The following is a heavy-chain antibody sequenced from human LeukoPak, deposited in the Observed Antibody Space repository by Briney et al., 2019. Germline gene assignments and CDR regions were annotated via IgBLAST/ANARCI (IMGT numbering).Heavy chain of an antibody. D-gene: IGHD6-13*01. Sequence: GASVKVSCKASGYTFTRYYMHWVRQAPGQGLDWMGIINPSGGSTSYAQKFQGRVTMTRDTSTSTVYMELSSLRSGDTAVYYCARSRTSSSWYSVIQHWGQGTLVTVSS. CDR1: GYTFTRYY. V-gene: IGHV1-46*01. CDR3: ARSRTSSSWYSVIQH. J-gene: IGHJ1*01. CDR2: INPSGGST.